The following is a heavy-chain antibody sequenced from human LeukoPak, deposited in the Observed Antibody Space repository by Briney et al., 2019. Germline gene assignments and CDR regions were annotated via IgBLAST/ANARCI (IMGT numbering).Heavy chain of an antibody. CDR2: ISAYNGNT. CDR3: AREASTTTYYYDSSGYYGIDY. D-gene: IGHD3-22*01. CDR1: GYTFTSYG. J-gene: IGHJ4*02. Sequence: ASVKVSCKASGYTFTSYGISWVRQAPGQGLERMGWISAYNGNTNYAQKLQGRVTMTTDTSTSTAYMELRSLRSDDTAVYYCAREASTTTYYYDSSGYYGIDYWGQGTLVTVSS. V-gene: IGHV1-18*01.